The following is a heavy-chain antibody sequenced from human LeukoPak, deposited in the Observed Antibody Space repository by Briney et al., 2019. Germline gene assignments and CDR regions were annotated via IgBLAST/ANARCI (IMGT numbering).Heavy chain of an antibody. Sequence: GESLKISCKGSGYSFTSYWIGWVRQMPGKGLEWMGIIYPGDSDTRYSPSFQGQVTISADKSISTAYLQWSSLKASDTAMYYCARLLGSGWSRADYFQHWGQGTLVTVSS. CDR2: IYPGDSDT. J-gene: IGHJ1*01. V-gene: IGHV5-51*01. D-gene: IGHD6-19*01. CDR1: GYSFTSYW. CDR3: ARLLGSGWSRADYFQH.